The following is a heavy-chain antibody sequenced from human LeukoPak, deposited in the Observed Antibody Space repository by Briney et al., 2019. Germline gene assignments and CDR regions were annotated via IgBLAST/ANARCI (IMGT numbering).Heavy chain of an antibody. J-gene: IGHJ4*02. CDR3: ARGRSSSWYKEGDY. CDR2: MNPNSGNT. D-gene: IGHD6-13*01. V-gene: IGHV1-8*01. Sequence: ASVKVSCKASGYTFTSYDINWVRQATGQGLEWMGWMNPNSGNTGYAQKFQDRVTMTSNTSISTAYMELSSLRSEDTAVYYCARGRSSSWYKEGDYWGQGTLVTGAS. CDR1: GYTFTSYD.